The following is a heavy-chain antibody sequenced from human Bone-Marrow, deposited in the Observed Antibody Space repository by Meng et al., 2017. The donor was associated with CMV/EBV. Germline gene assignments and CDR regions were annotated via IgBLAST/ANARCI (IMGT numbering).Heavy chain of an antibody. CDR3: ASLSDDYFTPIDY. CDR1: GFTFSSYS. D-gene: IGHD2/OR15-2a*01. V-gene: IGHV3-21*01. J-gene: IGHJ4*02. CDR2: ISSSSSYI. Sequence: GESLKISCAASGFTFSSYSMNWVRQAPGKGLEWVSSISSSSSYIYYADSVKGRFTISRDNAKNSLDLQMNSLRAEDTAVYYCASLSDDYFTPIDYWGQGTLVTVSS.